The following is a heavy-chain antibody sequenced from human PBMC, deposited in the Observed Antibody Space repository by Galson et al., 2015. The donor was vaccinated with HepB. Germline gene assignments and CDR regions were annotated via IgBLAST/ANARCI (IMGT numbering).Heavy chain of an antibody. V-gene: IGHV1-69*04. CDR2: IIPILGIA. J-gene: IGHJ4*02. Sequence: SVKVSCKASGGTFSSYTISWVRQAPGQGLEWMGRIIPILGIANYAQKFQGRVTITADKSTSTAYMELSSLRSEDTAVYYCARDADANAADCGGDCYSVDWGQGTLVTVSS. CDR1: GGTFSSYT. D-gene: IGHD2-21*02. CDR3: ARDADANAADCGGDCYSVD.